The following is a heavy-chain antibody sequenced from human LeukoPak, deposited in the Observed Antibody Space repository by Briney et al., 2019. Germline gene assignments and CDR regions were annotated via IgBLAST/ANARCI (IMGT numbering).Heavy chain of an antibody. CDR3: ARDRESSSWFDY. J-gene: IGHJ4*02. Sequence: RGSLRLSCAASGFTFSIYSMNWVRQAPGKGLEWVSSISSSSRYIYYADSVKGRFTISRDNAKNSLYLQMNSLRAEDTAVYYCARDRESSSWFDYWGQGTLVTVSS. D-gene: IGHD6-13*01. CDR1: GFTFSIYS. V-gene: IGHV3-21*01. CDR2: ISSSSRYI.